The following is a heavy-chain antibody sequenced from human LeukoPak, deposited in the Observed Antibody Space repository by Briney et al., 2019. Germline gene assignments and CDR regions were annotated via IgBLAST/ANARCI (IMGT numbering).Heavy chain of an antibody. J-gene: IGHJ6*04. Sequence: PSETLSLTCTVSGYSISSGYYWGWIRQPPGKGLEWIGSIYHSGSTYYNPSLKSRVTISVDTSKNQFSLKLSSVTAADTAVYYCAREYGDDFWSGYRESLIPMDVWGKGTTVTVSS. D-gene: IGHD3-3*01. CDR2: IYHSGST. CDR3: AREYGDDFWSGYRESLIPMDV. CDR1: GYSISSGYY. V-gene: IGHV4-38-2*02.